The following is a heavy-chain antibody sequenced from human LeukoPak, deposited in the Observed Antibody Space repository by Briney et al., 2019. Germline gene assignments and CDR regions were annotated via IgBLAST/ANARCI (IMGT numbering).Heavy chain of an antibody. CDR3: ARDRNTDFWSGYYTNYFDY. V-gene: IGHV3-9*01. CDR2: ISWNSGSI. Sequence: PGGSLRLSCAASGFTFDDYAMHWVRQAPGKGLEWVSGISWNSGSIGYADSVKGRFTISRDNAKNSLYLQMNSLRAEDTAVYYCARDRNTDFWSGYYTNYFDYWGQGTLVTVSS. CDR1: GFTFDDYA. D-gene: IGHD3-3*01. J-gene: IGHJ4*02.